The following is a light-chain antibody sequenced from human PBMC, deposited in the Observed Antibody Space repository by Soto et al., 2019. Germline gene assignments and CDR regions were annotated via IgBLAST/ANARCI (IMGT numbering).Light chain of an antibody. Sequence: EKVMTQSPATLSVSPGERATLSCRASENIKTRLAWYQQKPGQAPSLLIYDAFTRATGVPARFSGSASGTEFTLTISSLQSEAFAVYYCQQYDEWPLTIGGGTKVEIK. J-gene: IGKJ4*01. CDR3: QQYDEWPLT. CDR1: ENIKTR. V-gene: IGKV3-15*01. CDR2: DAF.